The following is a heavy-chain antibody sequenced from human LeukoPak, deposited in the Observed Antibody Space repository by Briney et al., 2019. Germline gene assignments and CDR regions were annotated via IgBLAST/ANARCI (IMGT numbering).Heavy chain of an antibody. CDR2: INHSGST. Sequence: SQTLSLTCTVSGGSISSSSYYWGWIRQPPGKGLEWIGEINHSGSTNYNPSLKSRVTISVDTSKNQFSLKLSSVTAADTAVYYCASSGGYSYGYEQDYQWGQGTLVTVSS. D-gene: IGHD5-18*01. CDR1: GGSISSSSYY. J-gene: IGHJ4*02. V-gene: IGHV4-39*07. CDR3: ASSGGYSYGYEQDYQ.